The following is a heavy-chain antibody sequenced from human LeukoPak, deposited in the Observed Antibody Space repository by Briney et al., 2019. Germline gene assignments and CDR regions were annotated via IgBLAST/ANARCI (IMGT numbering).Heavy chain of an antibody. V-gene: IGHV1-18*01. CDR1: GYTFNSYG. CDR3: ARGVPYGEGYYYYMDV. D-gene: IGHD4-17*01. Sequence: ASVKVSCKASGYTFNSYGISWVRQAPGQGLEWMGWISAYNGNTNYAQKLQGRVTMTTDTSTSTAYMELRSLRSDDTAVYYCARGVPYGEGYYYYMDVWGKGTTVTVSS. J-gene: IGHJ6*03. CDR2: ISAYNGNT.